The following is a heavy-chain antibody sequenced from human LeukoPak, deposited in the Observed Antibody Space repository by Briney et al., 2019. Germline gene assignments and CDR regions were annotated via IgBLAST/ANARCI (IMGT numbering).Heavy chain of an antibody. Sequence: GGSLRLSCATSGFTFNLAWMSWVRQAPGKGLEWVGRIKRNTQGGTTDYAAPVQGRFTISRDDSEHTLYLQMNSLKTEDTAVYYCTTHPGYESYWGQGTLVTVSS. V-gene: IGHV3-15*01. CDR2: IKRNTQGGTT. J-gene: IGHJ4*02. D-gene: IGHD2-15*01. CDR1: GFTFNLAW. CDR3: TTHPGYESY.